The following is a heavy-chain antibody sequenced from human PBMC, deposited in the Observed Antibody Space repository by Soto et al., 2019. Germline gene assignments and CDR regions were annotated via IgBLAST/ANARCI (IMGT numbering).Heavy chain of an antibody. J-gene: IGHJ3*02. CDR1: GGSISSSSYY. Sequence: QLQLQESGPGLVKPSETLSLTCTVSGGSISSSSYYWGWIRQPPGKGLEWIGSIYYSGSTYYNPSLKSRVTISVDTSKNQFSLKLSSVTAADTAVYYCARSLRGVVPAKTCAIDIWGQGTMVTVSS. V-gene: IGHV4-39*01. CDR3: ARSLRGVVPAKTCAIDI. CDR2: IYYSGST. D-gene: IGHD3-16*01.